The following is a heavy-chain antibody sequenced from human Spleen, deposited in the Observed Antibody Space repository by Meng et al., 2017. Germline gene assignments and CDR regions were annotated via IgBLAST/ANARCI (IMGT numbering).Heavy chain of an antibody. V-gene: IGHV3-33*01. J-gene: IGHJ4*01. CDR3: ARDSGDVDIVSTTPDY. CDR2: IYYDGVNK. Sequence: GKSLKISGAVAGFTFRSYGMYWVRQSPGKGLEWVAVIYYDGVNKYYGESVKGRFTISRDNSKNTLYLQMNSLRVEDTAVYYCARDSGDVDIVSTTPDYWGHGTLVTVSS. D-gene: IGHD5/OR15-5a*01. CDR1: GFTFRSYG.